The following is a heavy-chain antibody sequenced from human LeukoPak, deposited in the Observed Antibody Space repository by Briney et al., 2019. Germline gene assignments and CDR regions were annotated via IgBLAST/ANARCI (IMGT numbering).Heavy chain of an antibody. CDR1: GYTFTSYD. J-gene: IGHJ4*02. V-gene: IGHV1-8*03. Sequence: ASVKVSCKASGYTFTSYDINWGRQATGQGLEWMGWMNPNSGNTGYAQKFQGRVTITRNTSISTAYMELSSLRSEDTAVYYCARGGSSTRTGGYYFDYWGQGTLVTVSS. D-gene: IGHD2-2*01. CDR3: ARGGSSTRTGGYYFDY. CDR2: MNPNSGNT.